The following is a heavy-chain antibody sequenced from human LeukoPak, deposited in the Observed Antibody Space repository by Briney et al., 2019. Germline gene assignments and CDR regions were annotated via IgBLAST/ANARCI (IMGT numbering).Heavy chain of an antibody. J-gene: IGHJ6*03. CDR2: IYYSGST. V-gene: IGHV4-39*07. D-gene: IGHD3-9*01. CDR3: ARVRGDILTGYSYYYYYMDV. CDR1: GGSISSSSYY. Sequence: SETLSLTCTVSGGSISSSSYYWGWIRQPPGKGLEWIGSIYYSGSTYYNPSLKSRVTMSVDTSKNQFSLKLSSVTAADTAVYYCARVRGDILTGYSYYYYYMDVWGKGTTVTISS.